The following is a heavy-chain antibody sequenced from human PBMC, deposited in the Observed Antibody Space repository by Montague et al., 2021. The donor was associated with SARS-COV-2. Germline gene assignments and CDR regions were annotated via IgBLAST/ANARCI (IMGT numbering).Heavy chain of an antibody. V-gene: IGHV4-34*01. J-gene: IGHJ6*02. CDR1: GGSFSGYY. D-gene: IGHD1-7*01. CDR2: INHSGST. Sequence: SETLSLTCAVYGGSFSGYYWSWIRQPPGKGLEWIGEINHSGSTNYNPSLKSRVTISVDTSKNQFSLKLSSVTAADTAVYFCARGRTGTTFYYYYYGMDVWGQGTTVTVSS. CDR3: ARGRTGTTFYYYYYGMDV.